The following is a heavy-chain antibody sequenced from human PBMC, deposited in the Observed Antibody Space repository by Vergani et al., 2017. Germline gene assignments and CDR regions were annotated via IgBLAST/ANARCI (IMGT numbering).Heavy chain of an antibody. CDR1: GFTFSSYG. CDR3: AQDPSQRRGYSGYDSSLY. Sequence: QVQLVESGGGVVQPGGSLRLSCAASGFTFSSYGMHWVRQAPDKGLEWVAFIRYDGSNKYYADSVKGRFTISRDNSKNTLYLQMNSLRAEDTAVYYCAQDPSQRRGYSGYDSSLYWGQGTLVTVSS. CDR2: IRYDGSNK. D-gene: IGHD5-12*01. J-gene: IGHJ4*02. V-gene: IGHV3-30*02.